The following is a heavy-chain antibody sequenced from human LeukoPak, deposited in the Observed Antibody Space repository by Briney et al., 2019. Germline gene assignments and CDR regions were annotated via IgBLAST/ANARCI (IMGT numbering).Heavy chain of an antibody. CDR1: AFRFSRYS. D-gene: IGHD6-19*01. CDR2: ISASGTYT. V-gene: IGHV3-21*06. Sequence: GGSLRLSCAASAFRFSRYSMNWVRQSPGKGLEWVSSISASGTYTYYADSVKGRFTVSRDNAENALHLQMDSLRDDDTGVYYCARGIGSGWPDHAFDVWGQGTFVTISS. CDR3: ARGIGSGWPDHAFDV. J-gene: IGHJ3*01.